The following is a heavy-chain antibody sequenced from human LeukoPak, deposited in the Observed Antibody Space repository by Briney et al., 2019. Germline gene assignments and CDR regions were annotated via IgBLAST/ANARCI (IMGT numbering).Heavy chain of an antibody. CDR3: AKDLESYSTGWSFDC. J-gene: IGHJ4*02. Sequence: PGGSLRLSCAASGFTFSSYGMSWVRQAPGKGLERVAAISGSGDYTYYADSVKGRFTISRDNSKNTLYLQMNSLRAEDTAVYYCAKDLESYSTGWSFDCWGQGTLVTVSS. D-gene: IGHD6-19*01. V-gene: IGHV3-23*01. CDR2: ISGSGDYT. CDR1: GFTFSSYG.